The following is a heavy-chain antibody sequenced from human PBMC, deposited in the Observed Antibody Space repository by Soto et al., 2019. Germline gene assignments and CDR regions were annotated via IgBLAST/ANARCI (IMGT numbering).Heavy chain of an antibody. CDR2: ISGSGGST. Sequence: PGGSLRLSCAASGFTFSSYAMSWVRQAPGKGLEWVSAISGSGGSTYYADSVKGRFTISRDNSKNTLYLQMNSLRAEDTAVYYCAKGLYYDSSGYGNWFDPWGQGTLVTVSS. CDR1: GFTFSSYA. D-gene: IGHD3-22*01. CDR3: AKGLYYDSSGYGNWFDP. J-gene: IGHJ5*02. V-gene: IGHV3-23*01.